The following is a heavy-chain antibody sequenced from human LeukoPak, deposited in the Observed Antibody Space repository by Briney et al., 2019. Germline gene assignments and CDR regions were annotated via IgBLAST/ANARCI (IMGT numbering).Heavy chain of an antibody. J-gene: IGHJ4*02. CDR2: IYYSGST. Sequence: SETLSLTCTVSGGSISSYYWSWIRQPPGKGLEWIGYIYYSGSTNYNPSLKSRVTISVDTSKNQFSLKLSTVTAADTAVYYCARVYSSSWYVDYWGQGTLVTVSS. D-gene: IGHD6-13*01. CDR3: ARVYSSSWYVDY. V-gene: IGHV4-59*01. CDR1: GGSISSYY.